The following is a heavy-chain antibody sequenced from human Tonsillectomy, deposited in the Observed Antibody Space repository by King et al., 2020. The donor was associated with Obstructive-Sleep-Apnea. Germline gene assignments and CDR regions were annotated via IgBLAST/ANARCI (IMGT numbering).Heavy chain of an antibody. D-gene: IGHD3-10*01. CDR1: GGSISTYY. CDR3: AWGDGAGSYPYYYAMDG. J-gene: IGHJ6*02. V-gene: IGHV4-59*01. CDR2: IYYSGST. Sequence: QLQESGPGLVKPSETLSLTCTVSGGSISTYYWNWIRQPPGKGLEWIGYIYYSGSTNYNPSLKSRVTISVDTSKNPFSLKLSSVTAADTAVYYCAWGDGAGSYPYYYAMDGWGQGTTVTVSS.